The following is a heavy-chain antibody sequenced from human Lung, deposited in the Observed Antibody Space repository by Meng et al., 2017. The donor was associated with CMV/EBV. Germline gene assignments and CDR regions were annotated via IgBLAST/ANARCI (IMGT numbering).Heavy chain of an antibody. D-gene: IGHD7-27*01. V-gene: IGHV1-2*02. CDR2: IHYDTGET. Sequence: ASAKLFCKTPGYTFAGHYLHCPRQAPGQGLEWMAWIHYDTGETNYAQNFHGRVTVTRDTSITTVDMELRSLRPDDTAMYYCARDDNWGPDYWGQGTLVTVSS. CDR1: GYTFAGHY. J-gene: IGHJ4*02. CDR3: ARDDNWGPDY.